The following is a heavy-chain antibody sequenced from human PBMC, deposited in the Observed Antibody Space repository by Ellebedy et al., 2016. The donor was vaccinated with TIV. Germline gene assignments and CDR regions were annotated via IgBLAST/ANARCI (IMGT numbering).Heavy chain of an antibody. D-gene: IGHD3-22*01. V-gene: IGHV3-23*01. CDR1: GSTFSTYA. Sequence: GGSLRLXCVASGSTFSTYAMSWVRQAPGKGLEWVSTISGTGGSTYYADSVKGRFTTSRDSSKNTLYLQMNSLRAEDTAVYYCAGVNSYYYYMDVWGTGAAVTVSS. CDR3: AGVNSYYYYMDV. J-gene: IGHJ6*03. CDR2: ISGTGGST.